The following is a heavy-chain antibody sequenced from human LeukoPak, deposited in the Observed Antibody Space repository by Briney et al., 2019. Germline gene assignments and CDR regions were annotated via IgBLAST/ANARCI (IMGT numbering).Heavy chain of an antibody. CDR2: LRYEGSNK. D-gene: IGHD6-19*01. CDR3: ATGGSSGWYGRLDY. V-gene: IGHV3-30*02. Sequence: GGSLRLSCAASGFAFRSYGMHWVRQAPGQGLGGGAFLRYEGSNKYYVDYVKGQFTISRDNSKNTLYLQMSSLRAEDTAFYYCATGGSSGWYGRLDYWGQGTLVTVSS. J-gene: IGHJ4*02. CDR1: GFAFRSYG.